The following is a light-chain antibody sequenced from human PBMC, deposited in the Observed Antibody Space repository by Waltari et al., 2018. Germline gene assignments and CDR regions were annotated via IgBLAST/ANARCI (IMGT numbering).Light chain of an antibody. CDR2: SAT. J-gene: IGLJ3*02. V-gene: IGLV7-43*01. Sequence: QTVVTQEPSLTVSPGGTVPLTCGSNPGAVTSAYSPNWIQQKTGQAPRALIYSATKKHSWTPARFSGSLLGGKAALTVSGAQPEDEAEYHCLLHCAGPWVFGGGTKLTVL. CDR1: PGAVTSAYS. CDR3: LLHCAGPWV.